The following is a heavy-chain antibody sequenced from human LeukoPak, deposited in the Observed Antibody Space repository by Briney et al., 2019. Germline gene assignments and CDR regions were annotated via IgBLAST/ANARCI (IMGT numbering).Heavy chain of an antibody. V-gene: IGHV1-69*13. CDR2: IIPIFGTA. CDR1: GVTFSSYA. D-gene: IGHD1-14*01. J-gene: IGHJ4*02. Sequence: SVKVSCKASGVTFSSYAISWVRQAPGQGLEWMGGIIPIFGTANYAQKFQGRVTITADESTSTAYMELSSLRSEDTAVYYCAREFRSSKVPYYFDYWGRGTLVTVSS. CDR3: AREFRSSKVPYYFDY.